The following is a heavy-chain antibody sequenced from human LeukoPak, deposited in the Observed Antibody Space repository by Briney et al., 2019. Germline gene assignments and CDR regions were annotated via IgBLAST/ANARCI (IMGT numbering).Heavy chain of an antibody. J-gene: IGHJ4*02. V-gene: IGHV4-31*03. CDR1: GGSISSGGYY. D-gene: IGHD5-24*01. Sequence: SETLSLTCTVSGGSISSGGYYWSWIRQHPGKGLEWIGYIYYSGSTYYNPSLKSRVTISVDTSKNQFSLKLSSVTAAGTAVYYCASVRGREYYFDYWGQGTLVTVSS. CDR2: IYYSGST. CDR3: ASVRGREYYFDY.